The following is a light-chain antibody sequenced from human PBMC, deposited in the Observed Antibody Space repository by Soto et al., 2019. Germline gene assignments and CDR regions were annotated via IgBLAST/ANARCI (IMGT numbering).Light chain of an antibody. CDR1: SSDVGSYNL. CDR3: SSYAGNNVYV. V-gene: IGLV2-23*02. J-gene: IGLJ1*01. CDR2: EVS. Sequence: QSALTQPASVSGSPGQSITISCTGTSSDVGSYNLVSWYQQHPGKAPKLMIYEVSKRPSGVPDRFSGSKSGNTASLTVSGLQAEDEAEYYCSSYAGNNVYVFGTVTNVTVL.